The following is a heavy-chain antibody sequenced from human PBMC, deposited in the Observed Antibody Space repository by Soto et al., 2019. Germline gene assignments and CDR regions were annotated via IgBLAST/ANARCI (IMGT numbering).Heavy chain of an antibody. D-gene: IGHD3-10*01. Sequence: PSETLSLTCTVSGGSISSYYWSWIRQPPGKGLEWIGYISHSGSTYYDPSLKSRVTISVDTSKNQFSLKLSSVTAADTAVYYCAREYGSGSYGYGMDVWGQGATVTVSS. CDR2: ISHSGST. CDR1: GGSISSYY. V-gene: IGHV4-59*12. CDR3: AREYGSGSYGYGMDV. J-gene: IGHJ6*02.